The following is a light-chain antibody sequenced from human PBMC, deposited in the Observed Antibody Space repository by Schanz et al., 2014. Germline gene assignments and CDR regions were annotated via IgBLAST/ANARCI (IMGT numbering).Light chain of an antibody. V-gene: IGKV1-8*01. J-gene: IGKJ4*01. CDR3: QQLHTYPPT. Sequence: AIRMTQSPSSLSASTGDRVTLTCRASQGISSYLAWYQQKPGKAPKLLIYAASTLQSGVPSRFSGSGFGTDFTLTINSLQPEDFATYYCQQLHTYPPTFGGGTKVE. CDR2: AAS. CDR1: QGISSY.